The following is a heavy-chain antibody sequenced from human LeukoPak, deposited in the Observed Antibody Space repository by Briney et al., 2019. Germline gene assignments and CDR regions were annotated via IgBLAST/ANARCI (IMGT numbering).Heavy chain of an antibody. Sequence: SQTLSLTCTVSGGSISRRGYYWSWIRQHPGKGLEGVGYIYYSGSTYYNPSLKSRVTISVDTSKNQFSMKLSSLNAADTAVYYCARSRYSYYGMDVWGQGTTVTVSS. CDR3: ARSRYSYYGMDV. J-gene: IGHJ6*02. V-gene: IGHV4-31*03. D-gene: IGHD3-9*01. CDR1: GGSISRRGYY. CDR2: IYYSGST.